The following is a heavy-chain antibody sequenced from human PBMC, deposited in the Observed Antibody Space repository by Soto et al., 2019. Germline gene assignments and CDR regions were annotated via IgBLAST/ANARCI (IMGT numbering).Heavy chain of an antibody. CDR2: FDPEDGET. V-gene: IGHV1-24*01. CDR1: GYTLTELS. Sequence: ASVKVSCEVSGYTLTELSMHWVRQAPGKGLEWMGGFDPEDGETIYAQKFQGRVTMTEDTSTDTAYMELSSRRSEDTAGYYCAIILFIRPPPSEAYCRQGTLLTVSS. J-gene: IGHJ4*02. CDR3: AIILFIRPPPSEAY. D-gene: IGHD3-16*02.